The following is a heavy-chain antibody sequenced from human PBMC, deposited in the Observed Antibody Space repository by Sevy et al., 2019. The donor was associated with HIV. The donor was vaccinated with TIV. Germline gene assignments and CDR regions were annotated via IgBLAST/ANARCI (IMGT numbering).Heavy chain of an antibody. V-gene: IGHV3-23*01. CDR3: AKTPNWHGTGSGYFDY. J-gene: IGHJ4*01. D-gene: IGHD1-1*01. CDR1: GFTFSNYA. Sequence: GGSLRLSCAASGFTFSNYAMSWVRQAPVKGLEWVSTLSGIDGRTYYPDSVKGRFTMSRDTSKNTLYLEMNSLRAEDTAIYYCAKTPNWHGTGSGYFDYWGHGSLVTVSS. CDR2: LSGIDGRT.